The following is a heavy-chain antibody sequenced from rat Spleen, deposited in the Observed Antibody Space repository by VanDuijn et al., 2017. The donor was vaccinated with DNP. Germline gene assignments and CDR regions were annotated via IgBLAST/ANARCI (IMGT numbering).Heavy chain of an antibody. CDR3: ARSRLPGCYPFAC. D-gene: IGHD1-4*01. CDR1: GFTFSDYY. Sequence: EVQLVESDGGLVQPGRSLKLSCAASGFTFSDYYMAWVRQAPTKGLEWVATISYDGSSTYYRDSVKGRFTISRDNAKSTLYLQMNSLKSEDTATYYCARSRLPGCYPFACWGQGTLVTVSS. V-gene: IGHV5-29*01. CDR2: ISYDGSST. J-gene: IGHJ3*01.